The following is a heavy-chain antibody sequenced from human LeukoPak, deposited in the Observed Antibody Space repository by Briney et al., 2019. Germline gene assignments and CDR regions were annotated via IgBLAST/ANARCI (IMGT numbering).Heavy chain of an antibody. CDR2: INPSGGST. CDR3: ARAAWELLQFDY. D-gene: IGHD1-26*01. Sequence: ASVKVSCKASGYTVTSYYMHWVRQAPGQGLEWMGIINPSGGSTSYAQKFQGRVTMTRDTSTSTVYMELSSLRSEDTAVYYCARAAWELLQFDYWGQGTLVTVSS. CDR1: GYTVTSYY. J-gene: IGHJ4*02. V-gene: IGHV1-46*01.